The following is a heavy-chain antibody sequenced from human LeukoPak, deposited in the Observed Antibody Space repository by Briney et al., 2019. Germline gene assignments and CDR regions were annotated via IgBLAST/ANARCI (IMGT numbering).Heavy chain of an antibody. V-gene: IGHV4-31*03. CDR2: IYYSGST. J-gene: IGHJ6*02. Sequence: PSETLSLTCTVSGGSISSGGYYWSWIRQHPGKGLEWIGYIYYSGSTYYNPSLKSRVTISVDTSKNQFSLKLSSVTAADTAVYYCARVLLWPLGMDVWGQGTTVTVSS. CDR1: GGSISSGGYY. CDR3: ARVLLWPLGMDV. D-gene: IGHD3-10*01.